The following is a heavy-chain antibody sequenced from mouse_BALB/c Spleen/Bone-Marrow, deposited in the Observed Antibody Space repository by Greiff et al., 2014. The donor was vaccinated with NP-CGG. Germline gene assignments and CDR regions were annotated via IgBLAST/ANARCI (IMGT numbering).Heavy chain of an antibody. CDR1: GFNIKDTY. J-gene: IGHJ1*01. CDR3: ARVNLWYFDV. CDR2: IDPASGDT. V-gene: IGHV14-3*02. D-gene: IGHD2-2*01. Sequence: VQLKESGAELVKPGASVKLSCTASGFNIKDTYIHWVMQRPEQGLAWIGRIDPASGDTKFDPKFQGKATITADTSSNTAYLQVTSLTSEDTAVYYCARVNLWYFDVWGAGTTVTVSS.